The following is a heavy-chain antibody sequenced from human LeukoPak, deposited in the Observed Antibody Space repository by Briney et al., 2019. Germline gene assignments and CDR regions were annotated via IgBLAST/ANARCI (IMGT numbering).Heavy chain of an antibody. J-gene: IGHJ3*02. V-gene: IGHV3-9*01. CDR3: AKGARITMVRGVKGDAFDI. Sequence: GRSLRLSCAASGFIFDDYAMHWVRQAPGKGLEWVSGISWNSGSIGYADSVKGRFTISRDNAKNSLYLQMNSLRAEDTALYYCAKGARITMVRGVKGDAFDIWGQGTMVTVSS. CDR1: GFIFDDYA. D-gene: IGHD3-10*01. CDR2: ISWNSGSI.